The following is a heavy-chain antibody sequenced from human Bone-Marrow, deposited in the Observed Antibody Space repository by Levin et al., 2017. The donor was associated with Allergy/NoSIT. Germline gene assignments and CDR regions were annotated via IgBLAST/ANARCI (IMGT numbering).Heavy chain of an antibody. D-gene: IGHD6-13*01. J-gene: IGHJ6*02. CDR2: FDPEDGQT. Sequence: GASVKVSCKVSGYTLTEVSMHWVRQAPGKGLEWMGAFDPEDGQTMYAQKFQGRVIMTEDTSTDTAYMELSSLRSEDTAVYYCATDSPGAAAGIMDYYSMDVWGQGTTVTVSS. CDR1: GYTLTEVS. V-gene: IGHV1-24*01. CDR3: ATDSPGAAAGIMDYYSMDV.